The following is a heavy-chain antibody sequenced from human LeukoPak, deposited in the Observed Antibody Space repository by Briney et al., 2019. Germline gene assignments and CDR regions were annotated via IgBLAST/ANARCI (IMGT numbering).Heavy chain of an antibody. J-gene: IGHJ3*02. CDR1: GGSISSYY. CDR3: ARSVSWGLLVRDDAFDI. D-gene: IGHD2-21*01. Sequence: SETLSLTCTVIGGSISSYYWSWIRQPPGKGLEWIGYIHYSGSTNYNPSLKSRVTTSVDTSKKQFSLKLRSVTAADTAVYYCARSVSWGLLVRDDAFDIWGQGTMVTVSS. CDR2: IHYSGST. V-gene: IGHV4-59*08.